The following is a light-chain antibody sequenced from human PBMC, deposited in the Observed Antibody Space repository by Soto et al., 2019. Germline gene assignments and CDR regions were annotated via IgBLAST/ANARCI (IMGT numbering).Light chain of an antibody. CDR2: DVS. Sequence: QSVLTQPASVSGSPGRSITISCTGTSSDVGGYNYVSWYQQHPGKAPKLMIYDVSNRPSGVSNRFSGSKSGNTASLTISGLQAEDEDDYYCSSYTSSSTLVFGGGTKVTVL. CDR3: SSYTSSSTLV. CDR1: SSDVGGYNY. J-gene: IGLJ2*01. V-gene: IGLV2-14*01.